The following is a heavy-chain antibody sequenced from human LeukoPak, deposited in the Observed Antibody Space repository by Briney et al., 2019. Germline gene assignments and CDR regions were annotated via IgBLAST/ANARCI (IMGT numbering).Heavy chain of an antibody. D-gene: IGHD3-10*01. CDR3: ARDSGERGSGSYLIAY. J-gene: IGHJ4*02. CDR1: GYTFSNND. Sequence: GASVKVSCKASGYTFSNNDINWVRQATGQGLEWMGWMNPISGNTGFAQKFQGRVTITRITSISTAYMELSRLRSDDTAVYYCARDSGERGSGSYLIAYWGQGTLVTVSS. CDR2: MNPISGNT. V-gene: IGHV1-8*03.